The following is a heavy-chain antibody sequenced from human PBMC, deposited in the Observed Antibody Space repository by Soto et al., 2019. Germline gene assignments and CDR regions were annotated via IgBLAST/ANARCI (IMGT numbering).Heavy chain of an antibody. Sequence: QVQLVQSGAEVKKPGAAVKVSCKASGYTFTSYDISWVRQAPGQVLEWMGWVSAYNGNRNYAQKLQGRVTMTTGTSTSTAYMELRSLTSDHKAVYYCARVFRVAGTRRWFDPWGQGTLVSVSS. CDR1: GYTFTSYD. J-gene: IGHJ5*02. D-gene: IGHD2-15*01. V-gene: IGHV1-18*01. CDR2: VSAYNGNR. CDR3: ARVFRVAGTRRWFDP.